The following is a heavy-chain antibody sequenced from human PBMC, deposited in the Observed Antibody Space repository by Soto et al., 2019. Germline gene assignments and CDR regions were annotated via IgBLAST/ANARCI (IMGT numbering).Heavy chain of an antibody. CDR1: GEAIDTCA. V-gene: IGHV1-3*04. Sequence: ASVKVTCKASGEAIDTCARQWVHQAKGQRLEWMGWINTGNGNTKYSQKFQGRLTITRDTSATTAYMELSSLRSEDTAVYSCARDLTTVTHPFDYWGQGTLVTVSS. J-gene: IGHJ4*02. D-gene: IGHD4-17*01. CDR2: INTGNGNT. CDR3: ARDLTTVTHPFDY.